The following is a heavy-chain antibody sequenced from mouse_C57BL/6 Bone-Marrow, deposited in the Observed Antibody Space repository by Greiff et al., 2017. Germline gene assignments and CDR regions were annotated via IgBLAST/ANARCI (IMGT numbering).Heavy chain of an antibody. V-gene: IGHV1-85*01. CDR1: GFNIKDDY. CDR3: ARGGTVALDY. J-gene: IGHJ2*01. CDR2: IYPRDGST. D-gene: IGHD1-1*01. Sequence: QVQLQQSGAELVRPGASVKLSCTASGFNIKDDYMHWVKQRPEQGLEWIGWIYPRDGSTKYNEKFKGKATLTVDTSSSTAYMELHSLTSEDSAVYFCARGGTVALDYWGQGTTLTVSS.